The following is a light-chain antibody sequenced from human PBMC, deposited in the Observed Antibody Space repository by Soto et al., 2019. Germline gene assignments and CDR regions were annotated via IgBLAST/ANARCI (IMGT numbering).Light chain of an antibody. Sequence: QSVLTQPASVSGSPGQSITIPCTGTSSDIGSYNYVSWYQQHPGKAPKLMIYDVSNRPSGISNRFSGSKSGSTASLTISGLQAEDDADYYCNSYTSSSTFVFGTGTKVTVL. CDR1: SSDIGSYNY. V-gene: IGLV2-14*01. CDR2: DVS. CDR3: NSYTSSSTFV. J-gene: IGLJ1*01.